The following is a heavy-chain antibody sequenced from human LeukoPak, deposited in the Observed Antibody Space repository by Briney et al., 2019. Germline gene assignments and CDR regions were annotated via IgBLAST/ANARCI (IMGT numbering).Heavy chain of an antibody. V-gene: IGHV3-74*01. Sequence: GGSLRLSCAGFGFTFSRYWMHWVRQAPEKGLVWVSRIDGDGSSIDYADSVKGRFTISRDNAKNTLYLQMNSLRPEGTAVYYCGREDRFGYNYAYGMDVWGQGTTVTVSS. CDR2: IDGDGSSI. D-gene: IGHD5-18*01. J-gene: IGHJ6*02. CDR1: GFTFSRYW. CDR3: GREDRFGYNYAYGMDV.